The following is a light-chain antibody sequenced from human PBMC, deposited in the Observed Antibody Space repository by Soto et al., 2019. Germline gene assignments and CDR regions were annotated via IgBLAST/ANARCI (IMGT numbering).Light chain of an antibody. J-gene: IGKJ1*01. CDR2: GAS. Sequence: EVVLTQSPGTLSLSPGERATLSCRASESVSSSYLGWYQQKPGQAPRLVIFGASRRATGIPDRFSGSGSGTDFTLTISRLEPEDLAVYYCQHYGSLPTTFGQGTRWIS. V-gene: IGKV3-20*01. CDR1: ESVSSSY. CDR3: QHYGSLPTT.